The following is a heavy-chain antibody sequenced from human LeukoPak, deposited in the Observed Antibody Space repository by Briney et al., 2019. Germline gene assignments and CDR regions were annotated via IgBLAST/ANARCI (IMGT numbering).Heavy chain of an antibody. J-gene: IGHJ4*02. CDR3: ARIHRYCSGGACYVLDN. Sequence: PSETLSLTCVVSGGSVSGYYWGWIRQPPGRGLEWIGYVYYSGSTNYNPSFKSRITISVDTPRNQFSLQLSSVTAADTAVYHCARIHRYCSGGACYVLDNWGQGTLVAVSS. V-gene: IGHV4-59*02. D-gene: IGHD2-15*01. CDR2: VYYSGST. CDR1: GGSVSGYY.